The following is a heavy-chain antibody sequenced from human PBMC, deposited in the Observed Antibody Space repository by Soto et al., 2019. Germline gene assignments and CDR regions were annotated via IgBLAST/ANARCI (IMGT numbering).Heavy chain of an antibody. Sequence: RASVKVSCKASGGTFSSYAISWVRQAPGQGLEWMGGIIPIFGTANYAQKFQGRVTITADKSTSTAYMELSSLRSEDTAVYYCAGAYYDFWSGYYPLDYWGQGTLVTVSS. J-gene: IGHJ4*02. D-gene: IGHD3-3*01. CDR2: IIPIFGTA. CDR3: AGAYYDFWSGYYPLDY. CDR1: GGTFSSYA. V-gene: IGHV1-69*06.